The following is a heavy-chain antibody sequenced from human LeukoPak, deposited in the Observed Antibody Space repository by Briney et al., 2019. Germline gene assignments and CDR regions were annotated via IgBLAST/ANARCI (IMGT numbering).Heavy chain of an antibody. CDR1: GGTFSSYA. D-gene: IGHD1-26*01. J-gene: IGHJ4*02. CDR3: ARAYSGSATYYFDY. Sequence: GSSVKVSCKASGGTFSSYAISWVRQAPGQGLEWMGRIIPILGIANYAQKFQGRVTITADKSTSTAYMELSSLRSEDTAVYYCARAYSGSATYYFDYWGQGTLVTVSS. CDR2: IIPILGIA. V-gene: IGHV1-69*04.